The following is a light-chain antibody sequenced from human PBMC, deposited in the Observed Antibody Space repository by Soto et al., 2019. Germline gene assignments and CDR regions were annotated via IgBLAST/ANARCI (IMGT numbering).Light chain of an antibody. Sequence: QSALTQPASVSGSPAQSITISCTGISSDVGSYNLVSWYQQHPGKAPKVMIYEGSKRPSGVSNRFSGSRPGNTASLTISGLQAEDEAHYYCSSYAGSSTHVVFGGGTKVTVL. CDR3: SSYAGSSTHVV. J-gene: IGLJ2*01. CDR2: EGS. V-gene: IGLV2-23*01. CDR1: SSDVGSYNL.